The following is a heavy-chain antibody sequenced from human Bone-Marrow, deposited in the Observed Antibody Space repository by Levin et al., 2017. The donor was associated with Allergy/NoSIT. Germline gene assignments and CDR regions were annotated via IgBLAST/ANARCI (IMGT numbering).Heavy chain of an antibody. J-gene: IGHJ4*02. CDR3: VRDDILSGYNDGMLDY. V-gene: IGHV4-39*01. CDR2: IYYTGST. CDR1: GGSISSRTYY. D-gene: IGHD3-9*01. Sequence: SETLSLTCTVSGGSISSRTYYWGWIRQPPGKGLEWVGSIYYTGSTNHNPSLKSRVTISVDTSKNQFSLNLSSVTAADTAVYYCVRDDILSGYNDGMLDYWGQGTLVTVSS.